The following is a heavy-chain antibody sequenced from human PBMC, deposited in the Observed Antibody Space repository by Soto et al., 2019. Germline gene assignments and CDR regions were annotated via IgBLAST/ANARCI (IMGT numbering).Heavy chain of an antibody. CDR3: ARAPGWGEFDS. V-gene: IGHV6-1*01. CDR1: GDSVSSNSAA. J-gene: IGHJ4*02. CDR2: TYYRSKWYN. Sequence: KQSQTLSLTCAISGDSVSSNSAAWTWIRQSPSRGLEWLGRTYYRSKWYNDYAVSVRSRIVINPDTSKNQFSLQLNSVTPEDTAVYYCARAPGWGEFDSWGQGTLVTVSS. D-gene: IGHD3-10*01.